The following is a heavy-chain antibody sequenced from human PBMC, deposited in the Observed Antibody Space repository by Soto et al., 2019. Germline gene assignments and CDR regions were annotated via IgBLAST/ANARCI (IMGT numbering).Heavy chain of an antibody. CDR3: TLRRNVNSYSVAEFDY. Sequence: QITLKESGPTLVKPTQTLTLTCTLSGFSLRSPGVGVGWIRQTPGKALEWLALIFWTNDVRYSPSLRSRLTITKDTSKNQVVLTMTNVEPADTGTYYCTLRRNVNSYSVAEFDYGGQGTLVSGSS. CDR2: IFWTNDV. V-gene: IGHV2-5*01. D-gene: IGHD4-4*01. CDR1: GFSLRSPGVG. J-gene: IGHJ4*02.